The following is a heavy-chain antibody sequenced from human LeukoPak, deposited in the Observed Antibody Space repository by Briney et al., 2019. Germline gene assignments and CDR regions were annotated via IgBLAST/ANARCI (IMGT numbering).Heavy chain of an antibody. V-gene: IGHV1-2*02. J-gene: IGHJ4*02. CDR1: GYTFTGYY. CDR3: ARVAYSYGGSDYSDY. D-gene: IGHD5-18*01. Sequence: ASVKVSCKASGYTFTGYYMHWVRQAPGQGLEWMGWINPNSGGTNYAQKFQGRVTMTRDTSISTAYMELSRLRSDDTAVYYCARVAYSYGGSDYSDYWGQGTLVTVSS. CDR2: INPNSGGT.